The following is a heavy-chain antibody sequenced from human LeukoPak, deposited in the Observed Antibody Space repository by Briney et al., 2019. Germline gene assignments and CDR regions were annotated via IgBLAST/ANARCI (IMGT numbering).Heavy chain of an antibody. J-gene: IGHJ4*02. V-gene: IGHV4-59*08. CDR2: IYYSGIT. Sequence: PSETLSLTCTVSGGSISGYYWDWIRQPPGKGLEWIGYIYYSGITNYNPSLKSRVTISVDTSKNQFSLKVSSVTAADTAVYYCARVSGGNKSPFDYWGQGTLVTVSS. CDR3: ARVSGGNKSPFDY. CDR1: GGSISGYY. D-gene: IGHD4-23*01.